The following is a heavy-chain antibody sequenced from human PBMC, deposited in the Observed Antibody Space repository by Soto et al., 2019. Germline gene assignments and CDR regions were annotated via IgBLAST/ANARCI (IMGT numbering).Heavy chain of an antibody. CDR1: GYTFTSYG. J-gene: IGHJ3*02. CDR3: AAEGYCSSTSCPRDAFDI. V-gene: IGHV1-18*01. CDR2: ISAYNGNT. D-gene: IGHD2-2*01. Sequence: GASVKVSCKASGYTFTSYGISWVRQAPGQGLEWMGWISAYNGNTNYAQKFQERATITRDMSTSTAYMELSSLRSEDTAVYYCAAEGYCSSTSCPRDAFDIWGQGTMVTVSS.